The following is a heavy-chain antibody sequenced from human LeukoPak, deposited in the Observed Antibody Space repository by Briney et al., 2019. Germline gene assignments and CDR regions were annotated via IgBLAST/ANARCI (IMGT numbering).Heavy chain of an antibody. CDR1: GYSISSGYY. V-gene: IGHV4-38-2*02. CDR3: ARLTPTSDLDYFDH. J-gene: IGHJ4*02. Sequence: SETLCLTCTVSGYSISSGYYWGWIRPPPGKGLEWIGSIYHSGSTYYNPSFKSRVTISVDTSKNKLPLKLNSVSAADTAVYHCARLTPTSDLDYFDHGGEGTLVTVSS. D-gene: IGHD2-15*01. CDR2: IYHSGST.